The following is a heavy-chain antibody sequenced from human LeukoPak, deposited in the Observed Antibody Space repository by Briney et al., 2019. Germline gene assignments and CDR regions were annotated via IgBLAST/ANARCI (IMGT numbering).Heavy chain of an antibody. J-gene: IGHJ4*02. CDR2: IVVGSGNT. Sequence: GTSVKFSCKASGFTFTTSAMQWVRQARGQRLEWIGWIVVGSGNTNYAQKFQERVTITRDMSTSTAYMELSSLRSEDTAVYYCAADPSGSYGNWGQGTLVTVSS. CDR1: GFTFTTSA. V-gene: IGHV1-58*02. D-gene: IGHD1-26*01. CDR3: AADPSGSYGN.